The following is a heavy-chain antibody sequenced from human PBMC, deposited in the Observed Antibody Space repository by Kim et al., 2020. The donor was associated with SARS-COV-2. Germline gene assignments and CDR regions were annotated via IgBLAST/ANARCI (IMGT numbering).Heavy chain of an antibody. J-gene: IGHJ4*02. CDR3: ARVRTYYYDSSGLYYFDY. V-gene: IGHV1-3*01. Sequence: QGRVTITRDTSASTAYMELSSLRSEDTAVYYCARVRTYYYDSSGLYYFDYWGQGTLVTVSS. D-gene: IGHD3-22*01.